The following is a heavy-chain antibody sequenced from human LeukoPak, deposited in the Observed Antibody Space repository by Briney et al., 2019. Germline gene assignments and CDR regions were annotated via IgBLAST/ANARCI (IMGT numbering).Heavy chain of an antibody. V-gene: IGHV4-59*01. CDR3: ARDRRGGITVAGTGNWFDP. D-gene: IGHD6-19*01. CDR1: GGSISTYY. Sequence: SETLSLTCTVSGGSISTYYWSWIRQPPGKGLEWIGYTYYSGSTNYNPSLESRVTISVDTSKNQFSLNLRSVTAADTAVYYCARDRRGGITVAGTGNWFDPWGQGTLVTVSS. J-gene: IGHJ5*02. CDR2: TYYSGST.